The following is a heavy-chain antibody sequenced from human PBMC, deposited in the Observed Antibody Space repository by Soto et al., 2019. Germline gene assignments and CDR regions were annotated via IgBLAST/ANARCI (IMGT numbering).Heavy chain of an antibody. CDR3: ARARWYCSGGRCYPHGFDI. CDR1: GFTFSDYS. D-gene: IGHD2-15*01. J-gene: IGHJ3*02. CDR2: ISASSTYI. V-gene: IGHV3-21*01. Sequence: EVLLVEFGGGLVKPGGSLRLSCAASGFTFSDYSINWVRQAPGKGLDWVSSISASSTYINYADSVKGRFTISRDNAKNSLYLQMNSLRAEDTAVYYCARARWYCSGGRCYPHGFDIWGQGTMVTVSS.